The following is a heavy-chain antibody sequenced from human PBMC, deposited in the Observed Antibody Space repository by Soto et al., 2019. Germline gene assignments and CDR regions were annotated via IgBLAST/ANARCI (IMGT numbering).Heavy chain of an antibody. J-gene: IGHJ6*02. CDR2: IYWDNDK. Sequence: QITLKESGPTLVKPTQTLTLTCTFSGFSLSTSGVGVGWIRQPPGKALEWLALIYWDNDKRYSPSLQSRLTLTKDDSKYLVFLPMSNMCPVDTATYSCVHIRCGGDCLQSFPSFYYYGMSVWAQVTTVTVSS. V-gene: IGHV2-5*02. CDR3: VHIRCGGDCLQSFPSFYYYGMSV. CDR1: GFSLSTSGVG. D-gene: IGHD2-21*02.